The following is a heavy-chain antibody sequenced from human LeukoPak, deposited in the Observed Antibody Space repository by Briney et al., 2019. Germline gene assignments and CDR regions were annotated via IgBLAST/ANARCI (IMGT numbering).Heavy chain of an antibody. D-gene: IGHD6-19*01. CDR1: GYTFTSYG. CDR2: INAGNGNT. J-gene: IGHJ2*01. V-gene: IGHV1-3*01. CDR3: ARARAYSSGWYFDL. Sequence: GASVKVSCKASGYTFTSYGISWVRQAPGQRLEWMGWINAGNGNTKYSQKFQGRVTITRDTSASTAYMELSSLRSEDTAVYYCARARAYSSGWYFDLWGRGTLVTVFS.